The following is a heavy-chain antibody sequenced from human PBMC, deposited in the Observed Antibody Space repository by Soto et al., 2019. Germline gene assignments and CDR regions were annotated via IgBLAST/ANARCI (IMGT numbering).Heavy chain of an antibody. J-gene: IGHJ6*02. CDR1: GFTFSTYA. V-gene: IGHV3-30-3*01. D-gene: IGHD3-22*01. CDR2: ISYDGSNK. Sequence: GGSLRLSCAASGFTFSTYAMHWVRQAPGKGLEWVSLISYDGSNKYYADSVKGRFTISRDSSKNTLYLQMSSLRAEDTAVYYCARGPHNSGFIYYYALDVWGQGTTVTVSS. CDR3: ARGPHNSGFIYYYALDV.